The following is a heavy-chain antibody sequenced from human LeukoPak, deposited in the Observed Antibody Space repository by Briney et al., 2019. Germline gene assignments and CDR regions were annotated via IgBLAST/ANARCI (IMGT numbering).Heavy chain of an antibody. CDR2: ISDGGRST. CDR3: AKVEYSYAIGDF. D-gene: IGHD5-18*01. J-gene: IGHJ4*02. CDR1: GFTFSRYA. V-gene: IGHV3-23*01. Sequence: GGSLRLSCAASGFTFSRYAMSWVRQAPGKGLEWVSGISDGGRSTFYADSVTGRFTISRDNSKNTLYLQMNRLRADDTAVYYCAKVEYSYAIGDFWGQGTLVTVSS.